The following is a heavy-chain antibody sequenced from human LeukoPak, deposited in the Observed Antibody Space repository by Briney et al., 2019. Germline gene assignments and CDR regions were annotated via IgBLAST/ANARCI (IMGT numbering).Heavy chain of an antibody. D-gene: IGHD5-18*01. CDR3: ARNRGYSSGNYYYYYMDV. CDR1: GGSFSGYY. Sequence: SETLSLTCAVYGGSFSGYYWSWIRQPPGKGLEWIGEINHSGSTNYNPSLKSRVTISVDTSKNQFSLKLSSVTAADTAVYYCARNRGYSSGNYYYYYMDVWGKGTTVTISS. J-gene: IGHJ6*03. V-gene: IGHV4-34*01. CDR2: INHSGST.